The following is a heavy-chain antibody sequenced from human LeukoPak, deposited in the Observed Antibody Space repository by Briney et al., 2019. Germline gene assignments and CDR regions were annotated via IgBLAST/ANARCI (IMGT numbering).Heavy chain of an antibody. J-gene: IGHJ4*02. Sequence: PGGSLRLSCAASGFTFSSYAMSWVRQAPGKGLEWVSAISGSGGSTYYADSVKGRFTISRDNSKNTLYLQMNSLRAEDTAVYYCAKAWYYYDSSGYRYHFDYWGQGTLVTVSS. CDR2: ISGSGGST. CDR1: GFTFSSYA. D-gene: IGHD3-22*01. CDR3: AKAWYYYDSSGYRYHFDY. V-gene: IGHV3-23*01.